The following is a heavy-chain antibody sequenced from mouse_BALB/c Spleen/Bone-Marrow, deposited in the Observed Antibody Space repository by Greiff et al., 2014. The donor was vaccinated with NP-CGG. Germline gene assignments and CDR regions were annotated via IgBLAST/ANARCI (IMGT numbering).Heavy chain of an antibody. Sequence: EVKLVESGGGLVQPGGSLKLSCAASGFTFSSYTMSWVRQTPEKRLEWVAYISNGGGSTYYPDTVKGRFTISRDNAKNTLYLQMSSLKSEDTAMYYCAGHGGSRGYYFDYWGQGTTLTVSS. CDR2: ISNGGGST. J-gene: IGHJ2*01. D-gene: IGHD1-1*01. CDR1: GFTFSSYT. V-gene: IGHV5-12-2*01. CDR3: AGHGGSRGYYFDY.